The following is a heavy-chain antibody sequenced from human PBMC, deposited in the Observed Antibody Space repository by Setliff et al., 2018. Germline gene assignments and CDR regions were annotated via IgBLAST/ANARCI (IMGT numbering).Heavy chain of an antibody. J-gene: IGHJ3*01. Sequence: WIGWVRQMPGKGLEWMGVIYPGDSDTRYSPSFQGQVTISADKSINTAYLQWSSLKASDTAIYYCTRHEDRNKCTSSSCYRENDAFDVWGQGAMVTVSS. D-gene: IGHD2-2*01. V-gene: IGHV5-51*01. CDR3: TRHEDRNKCTSSSCYRENDAFDV. CDR1: W. CDR2: IYPGDSDT.